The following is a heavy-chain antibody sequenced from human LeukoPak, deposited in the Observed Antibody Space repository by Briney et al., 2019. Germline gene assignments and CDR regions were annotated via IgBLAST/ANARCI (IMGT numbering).Heavy chain of an antibody. CDR3: ARGGMTEFDY. V-gene: IGHV4-59*01. D-gene: IGHD1-14*01. J-gene: IGHJ4*02. CDR2: IYYSGST. Sequence: PSETLSLTCTVSSGSISSYYWSWIRQPPGKGLEWIGYIYYSGSTNYNPSLKSRVTISVDTSKDQFSLKLSSVTAADTAVYHCARGGMTEFDYWGQGTLVTVYS. CDR1: SGSISSYY.